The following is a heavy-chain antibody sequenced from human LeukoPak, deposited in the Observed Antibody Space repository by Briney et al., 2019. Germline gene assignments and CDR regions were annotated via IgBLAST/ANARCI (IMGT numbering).Heavy chain of an antibody. D-gene: IGHD1-26*01. CDR1: GFTFSDYY. Sequence: PGGSQRLSCAASGFTFSDYYMSWIRQAPGKGLEWVSYISSSGSTIYYADSVKGRFTISRDNAKNSLYLQMNSLRAEDTAVYYCASSESRGSYGSSAASGWGQGTLVTVSS. CDR3: ASSESRGSYGSSAASG. J-gene: IGHJ4*02. V-gene: IGHV3-11*01. CDR2: ISSSGSTI.